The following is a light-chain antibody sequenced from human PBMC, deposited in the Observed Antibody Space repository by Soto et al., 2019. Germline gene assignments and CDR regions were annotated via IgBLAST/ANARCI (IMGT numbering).Light chain of an antibody. CDR2: STT. CDR1: TGAVTSDYY. CDR3: LVSNGGTWV. V-gene: IGLV7-43*01. J-gene: IGLJ3*02. Sequence: QAVVTQEPSLTVSPGGTVTLTCSSSTGAVTSDYYPNWFQQKPGLAPRALMYSTTNKHSWTPARFSGSLLGGKAALTLSGVPPEGEAEYSRLVSNGGTWVFGGGTKLTVL.